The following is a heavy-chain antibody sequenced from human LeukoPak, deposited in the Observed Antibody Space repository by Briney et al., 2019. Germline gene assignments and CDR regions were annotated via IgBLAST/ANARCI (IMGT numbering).Heavy chain of an antibody. Sequence: GGSLRLSCAASGFSFSSNWMSWVRQASGKRLEWVANIKEDGSEDYYVDSVKGRFTISRDNAKNSLYLQMNSLRVEDTAMYYCTRDGDGYYYWGQGTLVIVSS. V-gene: IGHV3-7*01. J-gene: IGHJ4*02. CDR1: GFSFSSNW. CDR2: IKEDGSED. CDR3: TRDGDGYYY. D-gene: IGHD5-18*01.